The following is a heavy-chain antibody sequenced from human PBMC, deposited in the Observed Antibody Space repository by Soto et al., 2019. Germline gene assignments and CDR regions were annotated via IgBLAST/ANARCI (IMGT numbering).Heavy chain of an antibody. D-gene: IGHD5-12*01. CDR2: IYHSGST. CDR3: AREIPDIVATIGGAYFDY. J-gene: IGHJ4*02. CDR1: GGSISSSNW. V-gene: IGHV4-4*02. Sequence: QVQLQESGPGLVKPSGTLSLTCAVSGGSISSSNWWSWVRQPPGKGLEWIGEIYHSGSTNYNPSLKSRVTISVDKSKNQFSRKLSSVTAADTAVYYCAREIPDIVATIGGAYFDYWGQGTLVTVSS.